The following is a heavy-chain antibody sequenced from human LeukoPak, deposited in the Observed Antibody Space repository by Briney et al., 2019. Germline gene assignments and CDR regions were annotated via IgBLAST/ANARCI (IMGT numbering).Heavy chain of an antibody. J-gene: IGHJ4*02. Sequence: GGSLRLSCAASGFTFSSYSMNWIRQAPGKGLEWVSSISSSTSYIYYADSVKGRFTISKDNAKNSLYLQMNSLRAEDTAVYYCARDRAAAGDYWGQGTLVTVSS. CDR2: ISSSTSYI. V-gene: IGHV3-21*01. CDR1: GFTFSSYS. CDR3: ARDRAAAGDY. D-gene: IGHD6-13*01.